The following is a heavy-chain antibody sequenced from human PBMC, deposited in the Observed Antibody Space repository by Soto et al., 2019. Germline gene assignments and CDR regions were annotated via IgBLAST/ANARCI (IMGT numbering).Heavy chain of an antibody. CDR1: GYSFTSYW. D-gene: IGHD1-26*01. J-gene: IGHJ6*02. CDR2: IYPGDSDT. V-gene: IGHV5-51*01. Sequence: HGESLKISCKVSGYSFTSYWIGWVRQMPGKGLEWMGIIYPGDSDTRYSPSFQGQVTISADKSISTAYLQWSSLKASDTAMYYCARHKNSGSYGLYYYYGMDVWGQGTTVTVSS. CDR3: ARHKNSGSYGLYYYYGMDV.